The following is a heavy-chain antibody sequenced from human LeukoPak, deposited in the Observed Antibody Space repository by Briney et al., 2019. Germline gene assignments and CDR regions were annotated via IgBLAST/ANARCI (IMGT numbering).Heavy chain of an antibody. J-gene: IGHJ2*01. Sequence: GGSPRLSCAASGFTFSSYSMNWVRQAPGKGLEWVSYISSTSSTIYYADSVKGRFTISRDNAKNSLYLQMHSLRDGDTAVYYCATGGYFYLWGRGTLVTVSS. CDR2: ISSTSSTI. CDR1: GFTFSSYS. V-gene: IGHV3-48*02. CDR3: ATGGYFYL.